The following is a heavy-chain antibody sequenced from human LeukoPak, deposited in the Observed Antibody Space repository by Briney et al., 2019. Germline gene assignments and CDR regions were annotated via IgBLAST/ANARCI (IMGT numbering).Heavy chain of an antibody. D-gene: IGHD1-20*01. CDR2: IKSDGITI. V-gene: IGHV3-74*01. CDR1: GFTFSNYM. Sequence: GGSLRLSCAASGFTFSNYMMHWVRQAPGKGLVWASRIKSDGITITYADSVKGRFTISRDNAKNTLYLQMNSLRAEDTAVYYCLRDLNWSLDQWGQGTLVTVSS. CDR3: LRDLNWSLDQ. J-gene: IGHJ4*02.